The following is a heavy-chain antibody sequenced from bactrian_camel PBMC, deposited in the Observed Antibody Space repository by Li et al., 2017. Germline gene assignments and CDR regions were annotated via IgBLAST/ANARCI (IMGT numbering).Heavy chain of an antibody. J-gene: IGHJ6*01. V-gene: IGHV3S42*01. CDR3: VRAKHGRYECYSGSWCYDFFFGY. CDR1: GYRDSSYR. CDR2: LYSRGRIT. Sequence: DVQLVESGGGSVQAGGSLRLSCAASGYRDSSYRMGWFRQAPGEEREGVAALYSRGRITSYADSVKGRFTISRDNSKNTVYLQMNVLKPEDTAVYFCVRAKHGRYECYSGSWCYDFFFGYWGQGTQVTVS. D-gene: IGHD3*01.